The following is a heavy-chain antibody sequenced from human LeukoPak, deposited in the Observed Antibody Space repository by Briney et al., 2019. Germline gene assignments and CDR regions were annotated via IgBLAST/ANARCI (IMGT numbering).Heavy chain of an antibody. J-gene: IGHJ4*02. Sequence: ASVKVSCKASGYTFTSYDINWVRRATGQGLEWMGWMNPNSGNTGYAQKFQGRVTMTRNTSISTAYMELSSLRSEDTAVYYCARGPPVAGAAAGYYFDYWGQGTLVTVSS. CDR2: MNPNSGNT. CDR1: GYTFTSYD. D-gene: IGHD6-13*01. V-gene: IGHV1-8*01. CDR3: ARGPPVAGAAAGYYFDY.